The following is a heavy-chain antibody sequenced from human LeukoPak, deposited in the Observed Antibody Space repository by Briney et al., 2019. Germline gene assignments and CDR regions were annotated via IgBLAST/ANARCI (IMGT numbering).Heavy chain of an antibody. CDR3: AKEATVTTQYHFYGMDL. CDR2: SSGSGGKT. D-gene: IGHD4-17*01. Sequence: GGSLRLSCASSGFIFSSYVVSWVRQAPGKGLELASGSSGSGGKTYYAGSVKGRFTISRDNSKNTLYLQMNSLRAEDTAVYYCAKEATVTTQYHFYGMDLWGQGTTVTVSS. J-gene: IGHJ6*02. CDR1: GFIFSSYV. V-gene: IGHV3-23*01.